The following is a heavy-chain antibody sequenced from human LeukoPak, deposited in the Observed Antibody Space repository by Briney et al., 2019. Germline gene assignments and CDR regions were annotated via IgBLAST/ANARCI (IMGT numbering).Heavy chain of an antibody. CDR2: ISASGGST. CDR3: AKGIWSGYRWYFDY. V-gene: IGHV3-23*01. J-gene: IGHJ4*02. Sequence: GGSLRLSCAASGFTFSSYAMSWVRQAPGKGRKWVSAISASGGSTYYADSVKGRFTISRDNSKNTLYLKMNSLRAEDTAVYYCAKGIWSGYRWYFDYWGQGTLVTVSS. CDR1: GFTFSSYA. D-gene: IGHD3-3*01.